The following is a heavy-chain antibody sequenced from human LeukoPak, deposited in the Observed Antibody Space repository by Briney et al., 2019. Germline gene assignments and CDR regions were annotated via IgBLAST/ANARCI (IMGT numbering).Heavy chain of an antibody. CDR3: ASYALGIVATQAFDI. V-gene: IGHV4-59*12. Sequence: PSETLSLTCTVSGGSISSYYWSWIRQPPGKGLEWIGYIYYSGSTNYNPSLKSRVTISVDTSKNQFSLKLSSVTAADTAVYHCASYALGIVATQAFDIWGQGTMVTVSS. D-gene: IGHD7-27*01. CDR2: IYYSGST. J-gene: IGHJ3*02. CDR1: GGSISSYY.